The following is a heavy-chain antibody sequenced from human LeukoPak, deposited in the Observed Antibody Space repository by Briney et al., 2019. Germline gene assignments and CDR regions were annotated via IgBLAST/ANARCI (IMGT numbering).Heavy chain of an antibody. CDR1: GFTFSSYW. V-gene: IGHV3-7*01. Sequence: QPGGSLRLSCAASGFTFSSYWMSWVRQAPGKGLEWVANINQDGSEKYYVDSVEGRFNISRDNARNSLYLQMNSLGVDDTAVYYCARDAPQGSGWYGDYWGQGTLVTVSS. J-gene: IGHJ4*02. CDR2: INQDGSEK. CDR3: ARDAPQGSGWYGDY. D-gene: IGHD6-19*01.